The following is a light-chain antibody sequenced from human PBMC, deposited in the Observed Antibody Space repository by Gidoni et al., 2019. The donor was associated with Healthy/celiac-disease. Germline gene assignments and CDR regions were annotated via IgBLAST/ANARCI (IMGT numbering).Light chain of an antibody. V-gene: IGLV3-1*01. CDR3: QAWDSSVV. CDR2: QDS. J-gene: IGLJ2*01. CDR1: KLGDKY. Sequence: SYELTQPPSVSVSPGQTASITCSGDKLGDKYACWYKQKPGQSPVLVIYQDSKRPSGIPERFSGSNAGNTATLTISGTQAMEEADYYCQAWDSSVVFGGGTKLTVL.